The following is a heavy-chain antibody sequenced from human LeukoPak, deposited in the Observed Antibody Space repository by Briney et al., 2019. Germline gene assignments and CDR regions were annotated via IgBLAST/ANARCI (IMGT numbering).Heavy chain of an antibody. J-gene: IGHJ6*03. Sequence: ASVKVSCKASGGTFSSYAISWVRQAPGQGLEWMGGIIPIFGTANYAQKFQGRVTITADKSTSTAYMELSRLRSDDTAVYYCARDSEVTTGYYYYMDVWGKGTTVTISS. V-gene: IGHV1-69*06. CDR1: GGTFSSYA. D-gene: IGHD4-17*01. CDR2: IIPIFGTA. CDR3: ARDSEVTTGYYYYMDV.